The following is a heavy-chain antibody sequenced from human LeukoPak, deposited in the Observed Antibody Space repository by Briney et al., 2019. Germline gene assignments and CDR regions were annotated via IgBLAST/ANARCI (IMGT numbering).Heavy chain of an antibody. CDR3: AKPREKWPAHFDY. V-gene: IGHV3-23*01. CDR2: ISAGGGNT. D-gene: IGHD5-12*01. Sequence: RGSLRHSCAASGFTFSSYTMSCVRQAPRKGLEWVSAISAGGGNTYYADSVKGRFTISRDNSKSTLYLQMNSLRAEDTAVYYCAKPREKWPAHFDYWGQGSLVTVSS. CDR1: GFTFSSYT. J-gene: IGHJ4*02.